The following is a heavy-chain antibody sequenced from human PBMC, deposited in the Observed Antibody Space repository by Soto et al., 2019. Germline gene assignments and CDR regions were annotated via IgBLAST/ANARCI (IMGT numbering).Heavy chain of an antibody. CDR3: AKDPKVVVAATGGDY. Sequence: PGGSLRLSCAASGFTFSSYAMSWVRQAPGKGLEWVSAISGSGGSTYYADSVKGRFTISRDNSKNTLYLQMNSLRAEDTAVYYCAKDPKVVVAATGGDYWGQGTLVTVAS. V-gene: IGHV3-23*01. CDR1: GFTFSSYA. CDR2: ISGSGGST. J-gene: IGHJ4*02. D-gene: IGHD2-15*01.